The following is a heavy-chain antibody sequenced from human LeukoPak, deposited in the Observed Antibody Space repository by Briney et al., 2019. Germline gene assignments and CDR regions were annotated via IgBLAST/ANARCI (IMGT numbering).Heavy chain of an antibody. D-gene: IGHD3-22*01. CDR2: ISSSSSYI. V-gene: IGHV3-21*01. J-gene: IGHJ4*02. CDR1: GFTFDNYV. Sequence: GGSLRLSCAASGFTFDNYVMHWVRQAPGKGLEWVSSISSSSSYIYYADSVKGRFTISRDNAKNSLYLQMNSLRAEDTAVYYCARGFRAGYYDSSGYYDWGQGTLVTVSS. CDR3: ARGFRAGYYDSSGYYD.